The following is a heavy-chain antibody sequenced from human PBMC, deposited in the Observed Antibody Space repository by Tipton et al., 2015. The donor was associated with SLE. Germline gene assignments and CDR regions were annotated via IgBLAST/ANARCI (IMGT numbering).Heavy chain of an antibody. CDR1: GGSFSGYY. Sequence: TLSLTCAVHGGSFSGYYWSWIRQPPGKGLEWIGEINHSAGTNYNPSLKSRVTISVDTTNNQFSLKLSSVTAADTAVYYCARSPXXDRYYYXXFXMDVWVKGTAVTVSS. J-gene: IGHJ6*03. V-gene: IGHV4-34*01. CDR3: ARSPXXDRYYYXXFXMDV. CDR2: INHSAGT.